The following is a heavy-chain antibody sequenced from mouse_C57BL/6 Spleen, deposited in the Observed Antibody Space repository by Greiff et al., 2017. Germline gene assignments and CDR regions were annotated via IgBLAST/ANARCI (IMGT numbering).Heavy chain of an antibody. D-gene: IGHD1-1*01. CDR2: IDPNSGGT. Sequence: QVQLQQPGAELVKPGASVKLSCKASGYTFTSYWMHWVKQRPGRGLEWIGRIDPNSGGTKYNEKFKSKATLTVDKPSSTAYMQLSSLTSEDSAVXYGARSGDYGSSYGGYFDVWGTGTTVTVSS. J-gene: IGHJ1*03. CDR3: ARSGDYGSSYGGYFDV. V-gene: IGHV1-72*01. CDR1: GYTFTSYW.